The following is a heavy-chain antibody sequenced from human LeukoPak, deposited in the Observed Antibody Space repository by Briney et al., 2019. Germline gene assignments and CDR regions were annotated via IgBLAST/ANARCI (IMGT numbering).Heavy chain of an antibody. V-gene: IGHV4-59*08. D-gene: IGHD3-10*01. Sequence: PSETLSLTCTVSGGSISSYYWSWIRQPPGKGLEWIGYIYYSGSTNYNPSLKSRVTISVDTSKNQFSLKLSSVTAADTAVYYCARLKSLWFGELSPNYYYYYGMDVWGQGTTVTVSS. CDR2: IYYSGST. CDR1: GGSISSYY. CDR3: ARLKSLWFGELSPNYYYYYGMDV. J-gene: IGHJ6*02.